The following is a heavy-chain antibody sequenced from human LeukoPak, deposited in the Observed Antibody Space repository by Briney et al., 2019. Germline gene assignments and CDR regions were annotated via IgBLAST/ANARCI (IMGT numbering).Heavy chain of an antibody. V-gene: IGHV3-23*01. CDR3: AKYTGWFGELLEDY. CDR2: ISGSGGST. CDR1: GFTFSSYA. Sequence: PGGSLRLSCAASGFTFSSYAMSWVRQAPGKGLEWVSAISGSGGSTYYADSVKGRFIISRDNSKNTLYLQTNSLRAEDTAAYYCAKYTGWFGELLEDYWGQGTLVTVSS. D-gene: IGHD3-10*01. J-gene: IGHJ4*02.